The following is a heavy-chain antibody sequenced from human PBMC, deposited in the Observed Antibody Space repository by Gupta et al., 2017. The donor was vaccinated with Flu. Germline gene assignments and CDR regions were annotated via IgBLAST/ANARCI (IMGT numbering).Heavy chain of an antibody. J-gene: IGHJ6*02. D-gene: IGHD1-26*01. CDR1: G. V-gene: IGHV3-33*01. Sequence: GMHWVRQAPGKGLEWVAVIWYDGSNKYYADSVKGRFTISRDNSKNTLYLQMNSLRAEDTAVYYCAREFSGSWASYYYGMDVWGQGTTVTVSS. CDR2: IWYDGSNK. CDR3: AREFSGSWASYYYGMDV.